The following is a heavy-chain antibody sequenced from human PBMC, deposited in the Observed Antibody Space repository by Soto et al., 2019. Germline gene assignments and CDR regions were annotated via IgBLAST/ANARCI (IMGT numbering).Heavy chain of an antibody. CDR2: ISGSGGST. CDR1: GXXFSXYX. D-gene: IGHD3-10*01. Sequence: EVQLLESGGGXVXXXXSLXLSXAXXGXXFSXYXXXWVRXAPGKGLEWVSAISGSGGSTYYADSVKGRFTISRDNSKNTLYLQMNSQSSSDTDAYYSAKVSRWCVESLFDAEAYYFAYWGNGTLVTVSS. CDR3: AKVSRWCVESLFDAEAYYFAY. J-gene: IGHJ4*01. V-gene: IGHV3-23*01.